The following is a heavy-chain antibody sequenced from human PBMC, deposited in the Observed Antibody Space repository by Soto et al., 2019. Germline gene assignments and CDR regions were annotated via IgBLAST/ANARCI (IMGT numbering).Heavy chain of an antibody. CDR2: INHSGST. D-gene: IGHD3-22*01. Sequence: PSETLSLTCAVYGGSFSGYYWSWIRQPPGKGLEWIGEINHSGSTNYNPSLKSRVTISVDTSKNQFSLKLSSVTAADTAVYYCARYDSSGYYPTFDYWGQGTPVTVSS. J-gene: IGHJ4*02. V-gene: IGHV4-34*01. CDR3: ARYDSSGYYPTFDY. CDR1: GGSFSGYY.